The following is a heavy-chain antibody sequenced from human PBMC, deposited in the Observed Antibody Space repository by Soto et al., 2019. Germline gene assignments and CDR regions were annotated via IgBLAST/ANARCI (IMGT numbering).Heavy chain of an antibody. V-gene: IGHV1-18*01. CDR2: ISAYNGNT. Sequence: GASVKVSCKASGYTFTSYGISWVRQAPGQGLEWMGWISAYNGNTNYAQKLQGRVTMTTDTSTSTAYMELRSLRSDDTAVYYCARAFPSTVVRGVIGPYYHYMDVWGKGTTVTVSS. D-gene: IGHD3-10*01. CDR1: GYTFTSYG. J-gene: IGHJ6*03. CDR3: ARAFPSTVVRGVIGPYYHYMDV.